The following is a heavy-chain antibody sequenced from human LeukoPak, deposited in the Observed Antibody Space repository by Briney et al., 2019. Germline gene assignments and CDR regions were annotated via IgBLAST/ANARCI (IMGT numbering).Heavy chain of an antibody. CDR2: IRGSGTSE. V-gene: IGHV3-23*01. J-gene: IGHJ3*02. D-gene: IGHD4-17*01. CDR1: GFTFSAYA. Sequence: GGSLRLSCTASGFTFSAYAMMWVRQAPGKGPEWVSAIRGSGTSEFYAGSVKGRFRISRDNSKDTLFLQMNSLRAEDTAVYYCARDPNGDYIGAFDMWGPGTMVTVSS. CDR3: ARDPNGDYIGAFDM.